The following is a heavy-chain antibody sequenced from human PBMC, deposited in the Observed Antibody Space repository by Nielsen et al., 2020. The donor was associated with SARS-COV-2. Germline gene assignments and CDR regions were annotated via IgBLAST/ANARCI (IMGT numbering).Heavy chain of an antibody. D-gene: IGHD3-3*01. CDR1: GLSVTDAW. CDR2: IKSKSDGGTT. CDR3: TTDRGVAIRPLFDS. V-gene: IGHV3-15*01. J-gene: IGHJ4*02. Sequence: GESLKISCTLFGLSVTDAWMGWVRRAPGRGLERIGRIKSKSDGGTTDYAAPIRDRVFVSRDESTNTVFLQMSSLMAEDTAVYYCTTDRGVAIRPLFDSWGQGTRVTVSS.